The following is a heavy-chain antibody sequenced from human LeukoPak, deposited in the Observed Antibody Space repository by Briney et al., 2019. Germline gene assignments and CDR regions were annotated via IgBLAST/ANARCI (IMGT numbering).Heavy chain of an antibody. CDR2: FDPEDGET. V-gene: IGHV1-24*01. D-gene: IGHD3-10*01. J-gene: IGHJ5*02. Sequence: ASVKVSCKVSGYTLTELSMHWVRQAPGKGLEWMGGFDPEDGETIYAQKFQGRVTMTEDTSTDTAYMELSSLRSEDTAVYYCATVPRLRYYYGSGRWYWFDPWGQGTLVTVSS. CDR3: ATVPRLRYYYGSGRWYWFDP. CDR1: GYTLTELS.